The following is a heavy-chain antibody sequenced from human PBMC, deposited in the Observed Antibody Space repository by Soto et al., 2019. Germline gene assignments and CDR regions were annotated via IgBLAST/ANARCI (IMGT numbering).Heavy chain of an antibody. CDR3: ARDYEFGFDI. J-gene: IGHJ3*02. CDR1: AFTLSSYW. V-gene: IGHV3-7*01. CDR2: IKPDGSEK. D-gene: IGHD3-22*01. Sequence: GGSLRLSCEASAFTLSSYWMSWFRQAPGKGLEWVANIKPDGSEKYYVDSVKGRFTISRDNTKNSLYLQMSTLRPEDTAIYYCARDYEFGFDIWGQGTLVT.